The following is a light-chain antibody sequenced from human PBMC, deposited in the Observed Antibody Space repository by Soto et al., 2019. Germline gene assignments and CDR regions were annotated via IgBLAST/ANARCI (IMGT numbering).Light chain of an antibody. V-gene: IGKV1-5*03. J-gene: IGKJ1*01. CDR2: KAS. CDR1: QGISSW. CDR3: QQYDSDWT. Sequence: DIQMTQSPSTLSASVGDRVTITCRASQGISSWLAWYQQKPGKAPKLLIYKASNLERGVPSRFSGSGSGTEFTLTISSLQPDDFATYYCQQYDSDWTFGQGTKVEIK.